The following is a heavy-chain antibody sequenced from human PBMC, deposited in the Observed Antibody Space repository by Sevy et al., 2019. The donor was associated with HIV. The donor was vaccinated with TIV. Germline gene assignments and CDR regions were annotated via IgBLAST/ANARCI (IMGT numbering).Heavy chain of an antibody. V-gene: IGHV4-39*02. D-gene: IGHD3-22*01. J-gene: IGHJ4*02. CDR3: AGETKDYYDSSGYLYYFDY. Sequence: SETLSLTCTVSGGSISSSSYYWGWIRQLPGKGLEWIGSIYYSGSTYYNPSLKSRVTISVDTSKNQFSLKLSSVTAADTAVYYCAGETKDYYDSSGYLYYFDYWGQGTLVTVSS. CDR1: GGSISSSSYY. CDR2: IYYSGST.